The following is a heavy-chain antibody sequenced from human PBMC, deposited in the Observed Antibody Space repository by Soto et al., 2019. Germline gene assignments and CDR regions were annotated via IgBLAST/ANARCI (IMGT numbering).Heavy chain of an antibody. V-gene: IGHV3-48*02. CDR3: ARFGTPMWKAYFDY. CDR1: GFTFSSYS. D-gene: IGHD3-16*01. J-gene: IGHJ4*02. Sequence: GGSLRLSCAGSGFTFSSYSMNWVRQAPGKGLEWISYISGSGDITYYADSVKGRFTISRDNAENSLFLQMNSLRDEDTAVYYCARFGTPMWKAYFDYWGQGTLVTVSS. CDR2: ISGSGDIT.